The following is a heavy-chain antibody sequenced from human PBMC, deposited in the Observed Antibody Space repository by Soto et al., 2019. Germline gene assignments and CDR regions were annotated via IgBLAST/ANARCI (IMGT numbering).Heavy chain of an antibody. D-gene: IGHD3-16*02. J-gene: IGHJ5*02. V-gene: IGHV4-34*01. CDR3: ARREAYDYVWGSYRPNWFDP. CDR1: GGSFSGYY. CDR2: INHSGST. Sequence: SETLSLTCAVYGGSFSGYYWSWIRQPPGKGLEWIGEINHSGSTNYNPSLKSRVTISVGTSKNQFSLKLSSVTAADTAVYYCARREAYDYVWGSYRPNWFDPWGKGTLVTVSS.